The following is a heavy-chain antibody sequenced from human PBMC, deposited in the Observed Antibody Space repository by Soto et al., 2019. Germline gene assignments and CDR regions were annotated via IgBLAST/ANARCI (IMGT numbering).Heavy chain of an antibody. V-gene: IGHV3-30-3*01. D-gene: IGHD1-7*01. CDR2: ISYDGSNK. CDR3: ATVPPQLELLEQFYFDY. CDR1: GFTFNSYT. Sequence: GGSLRLSCAASGFTFNSYTIHWVRQAPGKGLEWVAVISYDGSNKYYADSVKGRFTISRDNSKNTVYLQVNSLRAEDTALYYCATVPPQLELLEQFYFDYWGQGTLVTVSS. J-gene: IGHJ4*02.